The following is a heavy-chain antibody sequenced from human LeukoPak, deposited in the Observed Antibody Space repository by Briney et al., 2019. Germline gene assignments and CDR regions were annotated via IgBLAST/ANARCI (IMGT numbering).Heavy chain of an antibody. CDR3: AKDPHN. CDR2: IWYGGSNK. J-gene: IGHJ1*01. CDR1: GFTFSSYG. Sequence: GRSLRLSCAASGFTFSSYGMHWVRQAPGKGLEWVAVIWYGGSNKYYADSVKGRFTISKDNSKNTLYLQMNRLRAEDTAVYYCAKDPHNWGQGTLVTVSS. V-gene: IGHV3-30*18.